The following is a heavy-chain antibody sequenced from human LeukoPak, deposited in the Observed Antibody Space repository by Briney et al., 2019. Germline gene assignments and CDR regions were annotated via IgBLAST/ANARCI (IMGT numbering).Heavy chain of an antibody. V-gene: IGHV4-61*02. Sequence: SETLSLTCTVSGGSISSGSYYWTWIRQPAGEGLELIGRFYTSGGTNYNPSLKSRVTILVDTSKNQFSLKLSSVTAAETAVYYCARGISSGWFYDAFDIWGQGTMVTVSS. CDR1: GGSISSGSYY. D-gene: IGHD6-19*01. CDR2: FYTSGGT. J-gene: IGHJ3*02. CDR3: ARGISSGWFYDAFDI.